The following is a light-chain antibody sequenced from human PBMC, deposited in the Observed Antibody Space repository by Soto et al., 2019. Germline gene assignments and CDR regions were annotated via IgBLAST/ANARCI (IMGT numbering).Light chain of an antibody. CDR1: QSVSSS. CDR3: QQRSNWRT. Sequence: EIVLTQSPATLSLSPGERATLSCRASQSVSSSLAWYQQKPGQAPRPLIYDASNRATGIPARFSGSGSGTDFTLTISSLEPEDFSFYYCQQRSNWRTFCQGTKLEIK. CDR2: DAS. V-gene: IGKV3-11*01. J-gene: IGKJ2*01.